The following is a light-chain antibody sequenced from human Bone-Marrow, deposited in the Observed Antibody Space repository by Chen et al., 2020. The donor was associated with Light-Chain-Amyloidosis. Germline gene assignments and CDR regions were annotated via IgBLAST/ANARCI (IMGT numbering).Light chain of an antibody. J-gene: IGKJ2*01. CDR2: FAS. CDR1: QNIGSS. CDR3: HQSRNLPHT. Sequence: EVVLTQSPDFQSVTPKEKVTITCRASQNIGSSLNWYQENPDQSPKLLIQFASQSFSGVPSRFSGSGSGTDFTLTINSLEAEDAATYFCHQSRNLPHTFGQGTKLEIK. V-gene: IGKV6-21*01.